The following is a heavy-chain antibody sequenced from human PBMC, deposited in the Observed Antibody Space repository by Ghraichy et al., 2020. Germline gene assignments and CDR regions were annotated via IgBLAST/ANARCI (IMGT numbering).Heavy chain of an antibody. CDR3: ARRTYDGSGTPVIDY. D-gene: IGHD3-10*01. Sequence: SETLSLTCTVSGGSISSSSYYWGWIRQPPGKGLEWIGSIYYSGSTYYNPSLKSRVTISVDTSKNQFSLKLSSVTAADTAVYYCARRTYDGSGTPVIDYWGQGTLVTVSS. CDR1: GGSISSSSYY. J-gene: IGHJ4*02. CDR2: IYYSGST. V-gene: IGHV4-39*01.